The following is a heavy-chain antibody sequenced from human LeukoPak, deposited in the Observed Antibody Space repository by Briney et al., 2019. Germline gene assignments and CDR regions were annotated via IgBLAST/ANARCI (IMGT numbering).Heavy chain of an antibody. CDR1: GFTFSSYA. V-gene: IGHV3-74*01. D-gene: IGHD3-10*01. J-gene: IGHJ6*03. CDR3: ARDSWFREYPFYYYYYMDV. CDR2: INSDGSST. Sequence: GRSLRLSCAASGFTFSSYAMSWVRHAPGKGVVWVLRINSDGSSTSYADSVKGRFTISRDNAKNTLYLQMNSLRAEDTAVYYCARDSWFREYPFYYYYYMDVWGKGTTVTVSS.